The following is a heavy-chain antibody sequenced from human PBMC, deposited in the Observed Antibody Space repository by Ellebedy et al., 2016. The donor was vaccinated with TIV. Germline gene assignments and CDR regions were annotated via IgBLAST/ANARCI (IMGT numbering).Heavy chain of an antibody. CDR3: ARDPLNRGLLESWLTPPDY. J-gene: IGHJ4*02. CDR1: GYTFTDYG. V-gene: IGHV1-18*01. D-gene: IGHD3-10*01. CDR2: ISGQKGDT. Sequence: AASVKVSCKTSGYTFTDYGVSWVRQAPGQGLEYVGWISGQKGDTKYGYNFQGRITMTTDTSTGTAYMELRSLRSDDTAIYYCARDPLNRGLLESWLTPPDYWGQGTLITVSS.